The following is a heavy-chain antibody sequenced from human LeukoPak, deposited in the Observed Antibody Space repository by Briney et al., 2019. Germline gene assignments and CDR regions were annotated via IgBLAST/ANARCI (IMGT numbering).Heavy chain of an antibody. V-gene: IGHV4-39*01. CDR2: IYYSGGS. CDR3: ARHRGGLDY. CDR1: GFTFSSYN. Sequence: GSLRLSCAASGFTFSSYNMNWIRQPPGKGLEWIGSIYYSGGSYYNPSLKSRVTISVDTSKSQFSLRLNSVTAADTAVYYCARHRGGLDYWGQGTLVTVSS. D-gene: IGHD3-10*01. J-gene: IGHJ4*02.